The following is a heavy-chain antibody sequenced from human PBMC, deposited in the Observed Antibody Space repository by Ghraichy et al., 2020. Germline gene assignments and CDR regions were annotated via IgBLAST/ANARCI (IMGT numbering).Heavy chain of an antibody. J-gene: IGHJ6*03. CDR3: ARHGPGYYYYYYMDV. CDR2: IYYSGST. Sequence: SETLSLTCTVSGGSMSSGTYYWGWIRQPPGKGLEWIGSIYYSGSTYYNPSLESRVTISVDTSKNQFSLKLRSVTAADTAVYYCARHGPGYYYYYYMDVWGKGTTVTVSS. D-gene: IGHD3-10*01. CDR1: GGSMSSGTYY. V-gene: IGHV4-39*01.